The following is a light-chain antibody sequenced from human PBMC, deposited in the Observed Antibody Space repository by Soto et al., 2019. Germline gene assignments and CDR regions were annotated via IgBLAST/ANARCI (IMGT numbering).Light chain of an antibody. CDR1: SSNIGSNT. J-gene: IGLJ3*02. CDR2: SNN. V-gene: IGLV1-44*01. Sequence: QSVLTQPPSASGTPRQSVTISCSGSSSNIGSNTVNWYQQLPGTAPTLLIYSNNQRPSGVPDRFSGSKSGTSASLAISGLQSEDEADYYCAAWDDSLNGWVFGGGTKLTVL. CDR3: AAWDDSLNGWV.